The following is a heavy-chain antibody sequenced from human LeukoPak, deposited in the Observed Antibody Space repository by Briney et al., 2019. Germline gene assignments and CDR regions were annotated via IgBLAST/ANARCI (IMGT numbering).Heavy chain of an antibody. D-gene: IGHD5-18*01. CDR1: GFTFSSYA. CDR3: AKELDTAMVFRPGNDY. V-gene: IGHV3-23*01. J-gene: IGHJ4*02. CDR2: ISGSGGST. Sequence: GGSLRLSCAASGFTFSSYAMSWVRQAPGKGLEWVSAISGSGGSTYYADSVKGRFTISRGNSKNTLYLQMNSLRAEDTAVYYCAKELDTAMVFRPGNDYWGQGTLVTVSS.